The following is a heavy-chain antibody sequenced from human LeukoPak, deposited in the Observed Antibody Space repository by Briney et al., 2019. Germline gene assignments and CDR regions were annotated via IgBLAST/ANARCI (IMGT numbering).Heavy chain of an antibody. CDR3: ARDRIVTTPSYYYYGMDV. J-gene: IGHJ6*02. CDR1: GYTFTTYG. CDR2: INPNSGGT. Sequence: ASVKVSCKASGYTFTTYGITWVRQAPGQGLEWMGRINPNSGGTNYAQKFQGRVTMTRDTSISTAYMELSRLRSDDTAVYYCARDRIVTTPSYYYYGMDVWGQGTTVTVSS. V-gene: IGHV1-2*06. D-gene: IGHD4-11*01.